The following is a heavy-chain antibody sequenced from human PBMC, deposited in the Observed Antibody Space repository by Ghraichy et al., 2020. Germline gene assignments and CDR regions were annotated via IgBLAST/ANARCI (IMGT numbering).Heavy chain of an antibody. V-gene: IGHV6-1*01. CDR2: TYYRSKWYN. CDR1: GDSVSSNSAA. Sequence: SQTLSLTCAISGDSVSSNSAAWNWIRQSPSRGLEWLGRTYYRSKWYNDYAVSVKSRITINPDISKNQFSLQLNSVTPEDTAVYYCARDLSSGPYYYYYGMDVWGQGTTVTVSS. CDR3: ARDLSSGPYYYYYGMDV. D-gene: IGHD1-14*01. J-gene: IGHJ6*02.